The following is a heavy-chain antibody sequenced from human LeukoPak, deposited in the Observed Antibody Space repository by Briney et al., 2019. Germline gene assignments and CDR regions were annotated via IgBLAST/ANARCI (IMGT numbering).Heavy chain of an antibody. Sequence: GGSLRLSCAASGFSLSRYWMHWVRQAPGAGLVWVSYIDNDGTDTNYADSVRGRFTVSRDNAKNTLYLQMNGLRAEDTAVYYCTRGGFDHNMDVWGKGTTVT. CDR2: IDNDGTDT. J-gene: IGHJ6*03. CDR3: TRGGFDHNMDV. V-gene: IGHV3-74*01. CDR1: GFSLSRYW. D-gene: IGHD3-9*01.